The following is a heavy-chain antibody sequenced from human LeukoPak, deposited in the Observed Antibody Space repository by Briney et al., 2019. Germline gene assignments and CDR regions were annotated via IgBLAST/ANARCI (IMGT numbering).Heavy chain of an antibody. Sequence: GGSLRLSCAASGFTFSSYWMSWVRQAPGKGLEWVANIKQDGSEKYYVDSVKGRFTISRDNAKNSLYLQMNSLRAEDTAVYYCAREWANWNDPPSFDYWGQGTLVTVSS. CDR2: IKQDGSEK. V-gene: IGHV3-7*01. CDR1: GFTFSSYW. J-gene: IGHJ4*02. D-gene: IGHD1-20*01. CDR3: AREWANWNDPPSFDY.